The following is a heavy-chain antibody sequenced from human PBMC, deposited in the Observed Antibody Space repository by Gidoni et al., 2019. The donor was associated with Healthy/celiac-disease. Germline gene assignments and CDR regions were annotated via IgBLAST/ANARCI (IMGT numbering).Heavy chain of an antibody. CDR3: ARDALGGTIFGVVVSANWFDP. CDR1: GYTFTGYY. V-gene: IGHV1-2*02. J-gene: IGHJ5*02. Sequence: QVQLVQSGAEVKKPGASVKVSCKASGYTFTGYYMHWVRQAPGQGLEWMGWINPNSGGTNYAQKFQGRVTMTRDTSISTAYMELSRLRSDDTAVYYCARDALGGTIFGVVVSANWFDPWGQGTLVTVSS. CDR2: INPNSGGT. D-gene: IGHD3-3*01.